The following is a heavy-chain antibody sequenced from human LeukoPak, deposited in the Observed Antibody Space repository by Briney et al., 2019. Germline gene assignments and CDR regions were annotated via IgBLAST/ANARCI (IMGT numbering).Heavy chain of an antibody. CDR2: INHSGST. V-gene: IGHV4-34*01. CDR3: ASSPKMTVTTLSFDY. CDR1: GGSFSGYY. D-gene: IGHD4-17*01. J-gene: IGHJ4*02. Sequence: SETLSLTCAVYGGSFSGYYWSWIRQPPGKGLEWIGEINHSGSTNYNPSLKSRVTISVDTSKNQFSLKLSSVTAADTAVYYCASSPKMTVTTLSFDYWGQGTLVTVSS.